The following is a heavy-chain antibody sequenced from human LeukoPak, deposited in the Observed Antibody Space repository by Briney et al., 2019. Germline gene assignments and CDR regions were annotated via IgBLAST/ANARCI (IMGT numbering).Heavy chain of an antibody. J-gene: IGHJ4*02. D-gene: IGHD6-13*01. CDR2: INPSGGST. V-gene: IGHV1-46*01. CDR3: AIHSSSWTEPFDY. Sequence: GASVKVSCKASGYTFTSYYMHWVRQAPGQGLEWMGIINPSGGSTSYAQKFQGRVTITADESTSTAYMELSSLRSEDTAVYYCAIHSSSWTEPFDYWGQGTLVTVSS. CDR1: GYTFTSYY.